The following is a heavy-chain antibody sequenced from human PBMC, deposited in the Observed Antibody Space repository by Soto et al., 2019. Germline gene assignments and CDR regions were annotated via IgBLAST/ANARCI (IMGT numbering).Heavy chain of an antibody. CDR1: KFTFATIA. J-gene: IGHJ4*02. CDR3: AKVKDIVVVSASIVGHGYFDY. Sequence: EVQLVQSGEALVRPGGSLGLSGEAPKFTFATIALPWSRQPQGKGLDWASTIGGSGGNTYYADSVRGRFIISRDNPKNTLFLQMNSLRADDTAVYYCAKVKDIVVVSASIVGHGYFDYWGQGILVTVSS. CDR2: IGGSGGNT. D-gene: IGHD2-2*02. V-gene: IGHV3-23*04.